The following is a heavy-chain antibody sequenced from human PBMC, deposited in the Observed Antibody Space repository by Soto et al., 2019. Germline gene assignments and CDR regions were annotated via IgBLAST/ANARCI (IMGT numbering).Heavy chain of an antibody. D-gene: IGHD3-10*01. CDR2: IYWDDDK. V-gene: IGHV2-5*02. Sequence: QITLTESGPTVVRPTQPLTLTCSFSGFSLTSGGEAVAWIRQPPGTALEWLATIYWDDDKRYRPSLERRVAITTDTSKKHVVLTMTNMDPLDTDTYSCAYMADLGSFYRIYDLWGRGTLVAVSS. CDR1: GFSLTSGGEA. CDR3: AYMADLGSFYRIYDL. J-gene: IGHJ2*01.